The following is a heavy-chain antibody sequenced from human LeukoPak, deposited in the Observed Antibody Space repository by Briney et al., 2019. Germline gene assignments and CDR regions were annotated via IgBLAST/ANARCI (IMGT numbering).Heavy chain of an antibody. J-gene: IGHJ4*02. Sequence: SVKVSCKASGGTFSSYAISWVRQAPGRGLEWMGGIIPIFGTANYAQKFQGRVTITADKSTSTAYMDLSSLRSDDTAVYYCARGRLKAAPDERYYFDYWGQGTLVTVSS. CDR3: ARGRLKAAPDERYYFDY. CDR2: IIPIFGTA. D-gene: IGHD6-6*01. V-gene: IGHV1-69*06. CDR1: GGTFSSYA.